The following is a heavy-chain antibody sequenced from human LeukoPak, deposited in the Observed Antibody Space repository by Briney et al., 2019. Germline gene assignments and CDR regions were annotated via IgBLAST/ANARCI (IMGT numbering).Heavy chain of an antibody. CDR3: AKDVYSDYGGFDY. J-gene: IGHJ4*02. Sequence: PGGSLRLSCAASGFTFSSYAMSWVRQAPGKGLEWVSAISGSGGRTYYADSVKGRFTISRDNSKNTLYLQMNSLRAEDTAVYYCAKDVYSDYGGFDYWGQGTLVTVSS. CDR1: GFTFSSYA. D-gene: IGHD4-17*01. CDR2: ISGSGGRT. V-gene: IGHV3-23*01.